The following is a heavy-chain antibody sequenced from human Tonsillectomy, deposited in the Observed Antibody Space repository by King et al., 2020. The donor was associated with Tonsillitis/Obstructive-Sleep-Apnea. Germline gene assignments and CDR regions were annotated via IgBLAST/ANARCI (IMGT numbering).Heavy chain of an antibody. CDR2: ITWNGGGI. J-gene: IGHJ4*02. CDR3: AKALRTYCSYSSCSFDY. V-gene: IGHV3-9*01. D-gene: IGHD2-2*01. CDR1: AFTFDDYA. Sequence: VQLVESGGGLVQPGRSLRLSCAASAFTFDDYAMHWVRQAPGKGLEWVSGITWNGGGIGYADSVKGRFTISRDNAKNSLYLQMNSLRAEDTALYYCAKALRTYCSYSSCSFDYWGQGTLVTVSS.